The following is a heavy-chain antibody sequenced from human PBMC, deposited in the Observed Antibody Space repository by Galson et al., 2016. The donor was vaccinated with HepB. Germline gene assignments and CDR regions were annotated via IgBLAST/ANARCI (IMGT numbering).Heavy chain of an antibody. CDR2: IYNSGST. D-gene: IGHD2-15*01. CDR1: GGSISSGSYY. CDR3: AGDTGGFCSGGSCYNYYYYMDV. V-gene: IGHV4-61*02. J-gene: IGHJ6*03. Sequence: TLSLTCTVSGGSISSGSYYWSWIRQPAGKGLEWIGRIYNSGSTNYNPSLKSRVTISVDTSKNQFSLKLSSVTAADTAVYYCAGDTGGFCSGGSCYNYYYYMDVWGKGTTVTVSS.